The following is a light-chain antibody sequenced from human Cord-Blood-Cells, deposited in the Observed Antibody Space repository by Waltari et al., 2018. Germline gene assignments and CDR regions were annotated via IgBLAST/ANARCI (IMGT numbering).Light chain of an antibody. Sequence: SALTQPASVSGSPGQSITISCTGTSSDVGSYNLVSWYQQHPGKAPKLMIYEVSKRPSGVSNRFSGSKSGNTASLTISGLQAEDEADYYGCSYAGSSTWVFGTGTKVTVL. V-gene: IGLV2-23*02. CDR1: SSDVGSYNL. J-gene: IGLJ1*01. CDR2: EVS. CDR3: CSYAGSSTWV.